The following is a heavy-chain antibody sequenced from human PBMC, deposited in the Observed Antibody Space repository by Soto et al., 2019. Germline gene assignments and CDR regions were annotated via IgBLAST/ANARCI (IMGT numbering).Heavy chain of an antibody. CDR3: AGGTGYSYYFDY. D-gene: IGHD3-9*01. V-gene: IGHV4-34*01. CDR2: INHSGST. J-gene: IGHJ4*02. Sequence: SETLSLTCAVYGGSFSGYYWSWIRQPPGKGLEWIGEINHSGSTNYNPSLKSRITISVDTSKNQFSLKLISVTAADTAVYYCAGGTGYSYYFDYWGQGTLVTVSS. CDR1: GGSFSGYY.